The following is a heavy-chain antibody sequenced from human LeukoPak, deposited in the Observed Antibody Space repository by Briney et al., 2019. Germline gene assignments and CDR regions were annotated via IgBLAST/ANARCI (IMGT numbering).Heavy chain of an antibody. CDR1: GGSISSGGYY. CDR2: IYYSGST. V-gene: IGHV4-31*03. D-gene: IGHD2-15*01. Sequence: SQTLSLTCTVSGGSISSGGYYWSWIRQHPGKGLEWIGYIYYSGSTYYNPSLKSRVTISVDTSKNQFSLKLSSVTAADTAVYYCARYLGRKSESWFDPWGQGTLVTVSS. J-gene: IGHJ5*02. CDR3: ARYLGRKSESWFDP.